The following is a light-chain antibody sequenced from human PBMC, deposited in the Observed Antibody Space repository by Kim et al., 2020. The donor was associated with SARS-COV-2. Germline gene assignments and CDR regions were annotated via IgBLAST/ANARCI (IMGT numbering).Light chain of an antibody. CDR2: AVS. Sequence: SASVGDRVTITCRASQAIRKYVAWYQQKPGKIPKLLIHAVSTRQSGVPSRFSGGGSGTDFTLTIRGLQPEDVATYYCQTYDTVPYNFGQGTKLEI. V-gene: IGKV1-27*01. J-gene: IGKJ2*01. CDR1: QAIRKY. CDR3: QTYDTVPYN.